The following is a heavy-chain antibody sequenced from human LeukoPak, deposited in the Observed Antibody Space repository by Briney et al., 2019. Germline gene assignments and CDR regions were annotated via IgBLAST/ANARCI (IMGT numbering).Heavy chain of an antibody. CDR1: GGSIRSYY. J-gene: IGHJ4*02. Sequence: SETLSLTCTVSGGSIRSYYWSWIRQPAGKGLEWIGRIYIGGSTNYNPSLKSRVTMSLDTSKNQFSLKLRSVTAADTAVYYCASRLRWYSFDYWGQGTLVTVSS. CDR3: ASRLRWYSFDY. CDR2: IYIGGST. V-gene: IGHV4-4*07. D-gene: IGHD4-23*01.